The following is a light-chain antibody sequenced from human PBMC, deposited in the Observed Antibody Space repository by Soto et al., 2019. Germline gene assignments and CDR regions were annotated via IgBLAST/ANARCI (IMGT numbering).Light chain of an antibody. J-gene: IGKJ5*01. CDR2: GAS. V-gene: IGKV1-39*01. Sequence: DIQMTQSPSSLSASIGDRVTITCRASQRIASYLNWYQQKPGNAPKLLIYGASTLQSGVPSRFSGGGSETDFSLTISSLQPADFATYYCQQSYTTPVTFGQGTRLEIK. CDR1: QRIASY. CDR3: QQSYTTPVT.